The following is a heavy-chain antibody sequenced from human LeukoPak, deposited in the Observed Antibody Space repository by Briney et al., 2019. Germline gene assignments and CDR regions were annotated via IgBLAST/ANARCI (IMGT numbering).Heavy chain of an antibody. J-gene: IGHJ4*02. CDR2: IQNDASTE. CDR3: ARELSLIVXGGLDY. D-gene: IGHD3-16*01. CDR1: GFIFSHYG. Sequence: GGSLRLSCAASGFIFSHYGMHWVRQAPGKGLEWVAVIQNDASTENFADSVKGRFTISRDNSKNTVFLQMNSLRVEDTAVYYCARELSLIVXGGLDYGGQGXLXSVSS. V-gene: IGHV3-33*05.